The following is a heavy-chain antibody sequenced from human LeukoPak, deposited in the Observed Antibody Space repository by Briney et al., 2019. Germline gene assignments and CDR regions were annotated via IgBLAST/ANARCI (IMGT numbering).Heavy chain of an antibody. CDR1: GFTFSSYA. CDR2: ISGSGGSG. CDR3: AKDIKWGYHILTGYYPQYGMDV. Sequence: GESLRLSWAASGFTFSSYAMSWVRQAPGKGLEWVSAISGSGGSGYYADSVKGRFTISRDHSKNTLYLQMNSLRAEDTAVYYCAKDIKWGYHILTGYYPQYGMDVWGQGTTVTVSS. J-gene: IGHJ6*02. V-gene: IGHV3-23*01. D-gene: IGHD3-9*01.